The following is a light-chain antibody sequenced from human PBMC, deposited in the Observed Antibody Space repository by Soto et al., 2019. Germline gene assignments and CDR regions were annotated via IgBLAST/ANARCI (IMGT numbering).Light chain of an antibody. Sequence: DIVMTQSPDSLVVSLGERATINCKSSQSVFYSSNNKNYLAWYQQKPGQPPKLLIYWASTRESGVPDRFSGSGSGTDFTLTISSLQAEDVAVYYCQQYYTNALTFGGGTKVGIK. J-gene: IGKJ4*01. CDR3: QQYYTNALT. V-gene: IGKV4-1*01. CDR2: WAS. CDR1: QSVFYSSNNKNY.